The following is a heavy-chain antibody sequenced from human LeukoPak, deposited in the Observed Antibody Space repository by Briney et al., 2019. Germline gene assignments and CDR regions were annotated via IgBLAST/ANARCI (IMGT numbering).Heavy chain of an antibody. Sequence: PSQTLSLTCTVSGGSISSGSYYWGWIRQPAGKGLEWIGRIYTSGSTNYNPSLKSRVTISVDTSKNQFSLKLSSVTAADTAVYYCARLVRDVTMGSQGYWGQGTLVTVSS. CDR1: GGSISSGSYY. CDR3: ARLVRDVTMGSQGY. V-gene: IGHV4-61*02. D-gene: IGHD3-9*01. J-gene: IGHJ4*02. CDR2: IYTSGST.